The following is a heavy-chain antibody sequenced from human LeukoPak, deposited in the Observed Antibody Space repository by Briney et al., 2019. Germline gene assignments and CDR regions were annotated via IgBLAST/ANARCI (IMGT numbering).Heavy chain of an antibody. Sequence: PGGSLRLSCAASGFTFSSYGMYWVRQAPGKGLEWVAFIQYDGSNKYYADSVKGRFTISRDNSKNTLYLQMNSLRAEDTAVYYCAKDRSNYEVIDYWGQGTLVTVSS. D-gene: IGHD4-11*01. J-gene: IGHJ4*02. CDR3: AKDRSNYEVIDY. V-gene: IGHV3-30*02. CDR1: GFTFSSYG. CDR2: IQYDGSNK.